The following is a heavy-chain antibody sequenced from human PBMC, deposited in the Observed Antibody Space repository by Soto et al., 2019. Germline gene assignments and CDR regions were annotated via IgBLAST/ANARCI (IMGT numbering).Heavy chain of an antibody. Sequence: EVQLLESGGDLVQPGGSLRLSCAASGFTFSSYAMSWVRQASGKGPEWVSAISGSGSNTYYAESVKGRFTISRDNSKNTLYLQMNSLRAEDTAVYFCAGWRSGYYGMDVWGQGTTVTVSS. CDR1: GFTFSSYA. CDR2: ISGSGSNT. D-gene: IGHD6-19*01. CDR3: AGWRSGYYGMDV. J-gene: IGHJ6*02. V-gene: IGHV3-23*01.